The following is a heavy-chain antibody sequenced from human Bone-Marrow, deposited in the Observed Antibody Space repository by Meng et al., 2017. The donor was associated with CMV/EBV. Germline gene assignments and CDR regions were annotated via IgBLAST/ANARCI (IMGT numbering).Heavy chain of an antibody. CDR2: ITPDGTDT. CDR1: GFTFNSFS. J-gene: IGHJ4*02. D-gene: IGHD1-26*01. Sequence: GESLKISCTVSGFTFNSFSMHWVRRAPGKGLEWVSLITPDGTDTHYADSVKGRFTISRDFSRGIVYLQMNNVRDDDTAMYYCARGQEWELHFDYWGQGAPVTVSS. CDR3: ARGQEWELHFDY. V-gene: IGHV3-30*04.